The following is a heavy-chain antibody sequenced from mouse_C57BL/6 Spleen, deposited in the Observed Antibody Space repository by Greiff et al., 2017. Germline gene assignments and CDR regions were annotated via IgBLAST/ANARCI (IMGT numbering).Heavy chain of an antibody. CDR3: ARGGSSGFAWFAY. J-gene: IGHJ3*01. CDR1: GYAFTSYW. V-gene: IGHV1-80*01. D-gene: IGHD3-2*02. Sequence: VQLQQPGAELVKPGASVKISCKASGYAFTSYWMNWVKQRPGKGLEWIGQIYPGDGDTNYNAKFKGKATLTADKSSSTAYMQLSSLTSEDSAVYFYARGGSSGFAWFAYWGQGTLVTVSA. CDR2: IYPGDGDT.